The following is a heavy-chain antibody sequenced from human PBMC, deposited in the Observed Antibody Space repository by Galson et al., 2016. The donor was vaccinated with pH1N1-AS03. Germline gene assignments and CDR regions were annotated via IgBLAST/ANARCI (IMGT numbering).Heavy chain of an antibody. D-gene: IGHD3-22*01. CDR2: IKSKTDGGTT. J-gene: IGHJ6*02. CDR3: TTDRYYHDSYWGMDV. Sequence: LRLSCAASGFPFSNAWMSWVRQAPGKGLEWVGRIKSKTDGGTTDYAAPVKGRFTISRDDSKNTLFLQMSSLKTEDTAVFYCTTDRYYHDSYWGMDVWGQGTTVTVSS. V-gene: IGHV3-15*01. CDR1: GFPFSNAW.